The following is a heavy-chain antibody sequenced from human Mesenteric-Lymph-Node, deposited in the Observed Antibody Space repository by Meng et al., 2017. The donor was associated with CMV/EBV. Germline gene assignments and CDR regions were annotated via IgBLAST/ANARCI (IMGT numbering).Heavy chain of an antibody. Sequence: CNVSGYVFTEYWISGVRQMPGRGLRWMGIIFPDDSDTKYSPSFRGQVTISADKSTGTAYLMWSSLKPSDTATYYCARRGDGDAFFDSWGQGSLVTVSS. CDR3: ARRGDGDAFFDS. J-gene: IGHJ4*02. V-gene: IGHV5-51*01. D-gene: IGHD4-17*01. CDR1: GYVFTEYW. CDR2: IFPDDSDT.